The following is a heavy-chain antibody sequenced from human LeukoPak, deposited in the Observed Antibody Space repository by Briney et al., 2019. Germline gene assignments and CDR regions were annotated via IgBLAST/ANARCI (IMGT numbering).Heavy chain of an antibody. Sequence: SETLSLTCAVYGGSFSGNYWIWIRQPPGKGLEWIGEINHSGNSNYNPSLKSRVTMSVDTSKNQISLKLSSVTAADTAIYYCARKVVGPTSNYFDYWGQGTLVTVSS. CDR3: ARKVVGPTSNYFDY. J-gene: IGHJ4*02. D-gene: IGHD2-15*01. CDR2: INHSGNS. CDR1: GGSFSGNY. V-gene: IGHV4-34*01.